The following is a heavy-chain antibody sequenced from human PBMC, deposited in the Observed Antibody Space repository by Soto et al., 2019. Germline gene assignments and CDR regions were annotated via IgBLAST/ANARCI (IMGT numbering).Heavy chain of an antibody. J-gene: IGHJ6*02. CDR2: IYPFDSDT. CDR1: EYTFTNYW. CDR3: ARLSTSPSKDLSYSYFSIGV. D-gene: IGHD2-15*01. V-gene: IGHV5-51*01. Sequence: PGESLKISCKGSEYTFTNYWIGWVRQMPGKGLEWMGIIYPFDSDTRYSPSFGGQVSISADKSINTAYLQWSGLKTSDTASYFCARLSTSPSKDLSYSYFSIGVWGRGTTVTVSS.